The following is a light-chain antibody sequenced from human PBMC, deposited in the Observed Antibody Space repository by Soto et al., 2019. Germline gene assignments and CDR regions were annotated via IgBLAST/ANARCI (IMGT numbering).Light chain of an antibody. CDR2: AAS. Sequence: DIQMTQSPSPLSASVGDRVTITCPASQSISSYLNWYQQKPGKAPKLLIFAASSLQSGVPSRFSGSGSGTDLTLTVSSLQPEDSATYYCQQSYTSRITFGLGTRLEIK. V-gene: IGKV1-39*01. CDR3: QQSYTSRIT. CDR1: QSISSY. J-gene: IGKJ5*01.